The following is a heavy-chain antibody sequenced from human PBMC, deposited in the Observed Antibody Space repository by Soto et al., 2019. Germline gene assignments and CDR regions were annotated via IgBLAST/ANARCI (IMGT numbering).Heavy chain of an antibody. D-gene: IGHD2-2*01. CDR3: SRGISTTIYYSSSGSAF. J-gene: IGHJ6*03. CDR2: INPSGGIT. V-gene: IGHV1-46*01. CDR1: GYTLTSYY. Sequence: ASVKVSCKASGYTLTSYYLHWVRQAPGQGPEWMGIINPSGGITNDAQKFQDRVTMTSDTSTSTVYMELSSLRSEDTALYYCSRGISTTIYYSSSGSAFRGKGTTVPVS.